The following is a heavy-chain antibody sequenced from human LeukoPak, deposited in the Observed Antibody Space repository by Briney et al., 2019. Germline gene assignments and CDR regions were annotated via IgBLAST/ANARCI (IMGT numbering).Heavy chain of an antibody. Sequence: SETLSLTCTVSGGSISSYYWSWIRQPPGKGLEWIGYIYYSGSTNYNPSLKSRVTISVDTSKNQFSLKLSSVTAADTAVYYCARDVNWNYGWFDPWGQGTLVTVSS. CDR3: ARDVNWNYGWFDP. CDR2: IYYSGST. D-gene: IGHD1-7*01. V-gene: IGHV4-59*01. CDR1: GGSISSYY. J-gene: IGHJ5*02.